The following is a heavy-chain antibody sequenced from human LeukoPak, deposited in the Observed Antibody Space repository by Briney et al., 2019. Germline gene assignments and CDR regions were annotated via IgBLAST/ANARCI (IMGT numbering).Heavy chain of an antibody. CDR2: ISGSGGST. J-gene: IGHJ5*02. Sequence: PGASPRLSCAASGFTFSSYAMSWVRQAPGKGLEWVSAISGSGGSTYYADSVKGRFTISRDNSKNTLYLQMNSLRAEDTAVYYCANRSYVSWFDPWGQGTLVTVSS. V-gene: IGHV3-23*01. CDR3: ANRSYVSWFDP. CDR1: GFTFSSYA. D-gene: IGHD1-26*01.